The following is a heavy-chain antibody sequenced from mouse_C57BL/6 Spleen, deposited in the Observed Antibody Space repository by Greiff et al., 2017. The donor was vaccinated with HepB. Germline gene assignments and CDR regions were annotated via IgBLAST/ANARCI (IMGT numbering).Heavy chain of an antibody. J-gene: IGHJ4*01. Sequence: VQLQQSGAELVRPGTSVKVSCKASGYAFTNFLIEWVKQRPGQGLEWIGVINPGSGGTNYNEKFKGKATLTADKSSSTAYMQLSSLTSEDSAVYFCARNKIYYGNYYYAMDYWGQGTSVTVSS. CDR2: INPGSGGT. CDR3: ARNKIYYGNYYYAMDY. D-gene: IGHD2-1*01. CDR1: GYAFTNFL. V-gene: IGHV1-54*01.